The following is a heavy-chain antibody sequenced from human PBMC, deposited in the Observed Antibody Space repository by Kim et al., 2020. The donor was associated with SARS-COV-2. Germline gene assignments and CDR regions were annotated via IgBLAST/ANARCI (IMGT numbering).Heavy chain of an antibody. J-gene: IGHJ4*02. CDR1: GFTFQDYA. Sequence: GGSLRLSCAASGFTFQDYAMHWVRQAPGKGLEWVSGISWNSAAIDYADSVKGRFTISRDNAKNSLYLQMTSLRVEDTALYFCARDRKGFVVWHGYIDYWGQGNVVTVSS. D-gene: IGHD3-16*01. CDR3: ARDRKGFVVWHGYIDY. V-gene: IGHV3-9*01. CDR2: ISWNSAAI.